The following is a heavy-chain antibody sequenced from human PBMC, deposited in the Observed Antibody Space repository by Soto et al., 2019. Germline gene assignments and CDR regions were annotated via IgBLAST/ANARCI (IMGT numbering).Heavy chain of an antibody. Sequence: GGSLRLSCAASGFTFNNIAMGWVRQAPGKGLKYVSSITESGDSTFYADSVKGRFTISRDNSKSTLHLQMNSLRADDTAVYYCVKRNCGNCPWSSWGQGTLVTAPQ. CDR3: VKRNCGNCPWSS. CDR2: ITESGDST. J-gene: IGHJ4*02. D-gene: IGHD2-21*01. CDR1: GFTFNNIA. V-gene: IGHV3-23*01.